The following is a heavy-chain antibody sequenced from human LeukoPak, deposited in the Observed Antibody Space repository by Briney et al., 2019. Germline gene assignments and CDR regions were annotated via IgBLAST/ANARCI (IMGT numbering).Heavy chain of an antibody. CDR2: ISSSSSYI. V-gene: IGHV3-21*01. Sequence: GGSLRLSCAASGFTFSSYSMNWVRQAPGKGLEWVSSISSSSSYIYYAGSVKGRFTISRDNAKNSLYLQMNSLRAEDSAVYYCARVRGSCTNGVCHRGNNWFDPWGQGTLVTVSS. CDR3: ARVRGSCTNGVCHRGNNWFDP. D-gene: IGHD2-8*01. J-gene: IGHJ5*02. CDR1: GFTFSSYS.